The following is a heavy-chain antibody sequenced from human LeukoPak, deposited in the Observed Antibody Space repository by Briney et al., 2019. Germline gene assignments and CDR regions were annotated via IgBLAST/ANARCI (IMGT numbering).Heavy chain of an antibody. D-gene: IGHD4-17*01. CDR1: GASISSSTYY. V-gene: IGHV4-39*07. J-gene: IGHJ3*02. CDR3: ATTVTTRGAFDI. CDR2: INHSGST. Sequence: SETLSLTCTVSGASISSSTYYWGWIRQPPGKGLEWIGEINHSGSTNYNPSLKSRVTISVDTSKNQFSLKLSSVTAADTAVYYCATTVTTRGAFDIWGQGTMVTVSS.